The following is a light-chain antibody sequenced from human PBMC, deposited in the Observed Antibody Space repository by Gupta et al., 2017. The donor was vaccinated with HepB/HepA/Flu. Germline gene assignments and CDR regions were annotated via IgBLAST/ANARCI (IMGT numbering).Light chain of an antibody. Sequence: SYELTQPPSVSVSPGQTASIPCSGDNLGNKYVCWYQQRAGQSPVVVIHEDTKRPSGIPARFSGSNSGNTATLTISGTQAIDEADYYCQAWDSNTVVFGGGTKLTVL. CDR1: NLGNKY. CDR2: EDT. CDR3: QAWDSNTVV. J-gene: IGLJ2*01. V-gene: IGLV3-1*01.